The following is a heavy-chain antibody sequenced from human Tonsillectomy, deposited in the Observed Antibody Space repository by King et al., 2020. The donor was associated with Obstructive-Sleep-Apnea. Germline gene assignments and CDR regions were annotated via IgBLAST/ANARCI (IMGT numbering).Heavy chain of an antibody. D-gene: IGHD1-26*01. CDR2: MYTSGST. CDR1: GASISSYC. V-gene: IGHV4-4*07. Sequence: QLQESGPGLVKPSETLSLTCTVSGASISSYCWSWIRQSAGKGLEWIGRMYTSGSTNYNPSLKSRVTMSGDTSKNPFSLKLNSVTAADTAVYYCARGTAIVGATSRAFDIWGQGTKVTVSS. J-gene: IGHJ3*02. CDR3: ARGTAIVGATSRAFDI.